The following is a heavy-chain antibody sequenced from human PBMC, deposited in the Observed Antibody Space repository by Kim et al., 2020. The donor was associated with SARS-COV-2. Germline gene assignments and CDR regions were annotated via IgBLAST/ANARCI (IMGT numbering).Heavy chain of an antibody. D-gene: IGHD3-10*01. V-gene: IGHV4-59*11. CDR1: GDSIRSHY. CDR3: ASTEFTSGGIDV. CDR2: IYYTGST. J-gene: IGHJ6*03. Sequence: SETLSLTCTVSGDSIRSHYWTWIRQSPGKALQWLGYIYYTGSTTYNPSLKSRVTISIDTSKNQFSLNLSSMTAADTAVYYCASTEFTSGGIDVWGKGTTVSVSS.